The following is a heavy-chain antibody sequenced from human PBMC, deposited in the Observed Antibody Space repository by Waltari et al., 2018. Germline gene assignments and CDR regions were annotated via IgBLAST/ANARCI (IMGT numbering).Heavy chain of an antibody. CDR3: ARAPSGSWSYFDY. V-gene: IGHV4-59*12. Sequence: QVQLQESGPGLVKPSETLSLTCAVSGGSFSSYWWSWIRQPPGKGLEWIGEINGNSGSTNYNPSLKSRVTISKDASKNQFSLKLSSVTAADTAVYYCARAPSGSWSYFDYWGQGVLVTVSS. J-gene: IGHJ4*02. CDR1: GGSFSSYW. CDR2: INGNSGST. D-gene: IGHD3-10*01.